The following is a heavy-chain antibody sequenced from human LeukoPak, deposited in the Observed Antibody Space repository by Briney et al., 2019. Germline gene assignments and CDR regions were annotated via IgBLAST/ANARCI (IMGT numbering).Heavy chain of an antibody. Sequence: GGSLRPSCAAAGFTFSSYGMTWVRQAPGKGLEWVSGIRGSGGNTDYADSVKGRFTISRDNSENTLSLQMNSLRAEDTAVYYCAKGWTFLDPWGQGTLVTVSS. J-gene: IGHJ5*02. CDR3: AKGWTFLDP. V-gene: IGHV3-23*01. D-gene: IGHD2-15*01. CDR1: GFTFSSYG. CDR2: IRGSGGNT.